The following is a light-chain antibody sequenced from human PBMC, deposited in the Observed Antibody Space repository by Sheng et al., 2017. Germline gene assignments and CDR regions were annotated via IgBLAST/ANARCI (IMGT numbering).Light chain of an antibody. CDR2: GAS. V-gene: IGKV3-15*01. Sequence: EIVLTQSPGTLSLSPGERATLSCRASQSVSSSYLAWYQQKPGQAPRLLIYGASTRATGIPARFNGSGSATEYTLTISSLQSEDFAVYFCQQYYNWPRGTFGQGTKVEIK. CDR1: QSVSSSY. CDR3: QQYYNWPRGT. J-gene: IGKJ1*01.